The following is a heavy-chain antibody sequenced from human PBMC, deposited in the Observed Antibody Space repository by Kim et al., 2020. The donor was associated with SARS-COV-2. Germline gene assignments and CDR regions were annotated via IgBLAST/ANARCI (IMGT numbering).Heavy chain of an antibody. CDR2: IYYSGST. CDR3: ARQLRNWYFDL. J-gene: IGHJ2*01. V-gene: IGHV4-39*01. CDR1: GGSISSSDYY. Sequence: SETLSLTCSVSGGSISSSDYYWGWIRQPPGKGLEWIATIYYSGSTYYNPSLKGRVTISVDTSKKQFSLRLSSVTAADAAVYHCARQLRNWYFDLWGRGTL.